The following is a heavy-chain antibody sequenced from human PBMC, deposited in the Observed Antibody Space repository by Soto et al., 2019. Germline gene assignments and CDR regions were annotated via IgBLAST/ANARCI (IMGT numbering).Heavy chain of an antibody. CDR2: IYHSGST. J-gene: IGHJ2*01. CDR1: GGSISSSNW. V-gene: IGHV4-4*02. D-gene: IGHD1-26*01. Sequence: SETLSLTCAVSGGSISSSNWWSWVRQPPGKGLEWIGEIYHSGSTNYNPSLKSRVTISVDKSKNQFSLKLSSVTAADTAVYYCAREGGNGSPDWYFXVWGRGTLVTVSS. CDR3: AREGGNGSPDWYFXV.